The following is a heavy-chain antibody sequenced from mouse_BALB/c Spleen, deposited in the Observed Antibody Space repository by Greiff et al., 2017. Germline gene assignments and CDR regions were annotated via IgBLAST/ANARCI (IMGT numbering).Heavy chain of an antibody. CDR2: ISSGGSYT. Sequence: EVQVVESGGGLVKPGGSLKLSCAASGFTFSSYAMSWVRQSPEKRLEWVAEISSGGSYTYYPDTVTGRFTISRDNAKNTLYLEMSSLRSEDTAMYYCAREKNRYDVLDYWGQGTSVTVSS. J-gene: IGHJ4*01. D-gene: IGHD2-14*01. CDR1: GFTFSSYA. CDR3: AREKNRYDVLDY. V-gene: IGHV5-9-4*01.